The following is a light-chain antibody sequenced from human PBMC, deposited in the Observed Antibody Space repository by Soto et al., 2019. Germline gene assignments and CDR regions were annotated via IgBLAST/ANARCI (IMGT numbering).Light chain of an antibody. V-gene: IGLV2-14*01. Sequence: QSVRNQPASGSGSPGQSITISCTGTSNDVGGYNYVSWYQQQPGKAPKLIIYEVSHRPSGISNRFSGSKSGNTASLTISGLHVEDEADYYCSSHSATSPYVFGTGTKVTVL. CDR3: SSHSATSPYV. J-gene: IGLJ1*01. CDR1: SNDVGGYNY. CDR2: EVS.